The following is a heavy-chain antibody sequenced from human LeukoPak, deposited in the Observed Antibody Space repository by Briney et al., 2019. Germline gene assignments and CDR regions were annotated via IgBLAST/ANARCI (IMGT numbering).Heavy chain of an antibody. V-gene: IGHV4-61*01. D-gene: IGHD6-19*01. CDR1: NGSITSGHYY. J-gene: IGHJ4*02. CDR3: ARASGWFDY. Sequence: SETLSLTCAVSNGSITSGHYYWSWIRQPPGKGLEWIGYIYYSGSTNYNPSLKSRVTISVDTSKNQFSLKLSSVTAADTAVYYCARASGWFDYWGQGTLVTVSS. CDR2: IYYSGST.